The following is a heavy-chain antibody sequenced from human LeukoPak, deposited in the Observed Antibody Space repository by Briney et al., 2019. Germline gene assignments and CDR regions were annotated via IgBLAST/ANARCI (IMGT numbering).Heavy chain of an antibody. D-gene: IGHD3-10*01. CDR3: ARGRGCDY. CDR1: GFTFSSSS. Sequence: GGSLRLSCVASGFTFSSSSMTWVRQAPGKGLEWVANIKQDRSDKYYGDSVKGRFTVSRDNGKNSLYLQINNLRAEDTAVYYCARGRGCDYWGQGSVVTVSS. V-gene: IGHV3-7*01. CDR2: IKQDRSDK. J-gene: IGHJ4*02.